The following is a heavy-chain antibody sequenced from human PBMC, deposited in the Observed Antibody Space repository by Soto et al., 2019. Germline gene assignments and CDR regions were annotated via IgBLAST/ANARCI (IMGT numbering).Heavy chain of an antibody. D-gene: IGHD4-17*01. CDR2: IKQDESEK. Sequence: AGGSLRLSCAASGFTFINYWMTWVRQAPGKGLEWVANIKQDESEKYYVDSVKGRFTISRDNAKNTLYLQMNSLRAEDTAVYYCARVNYGDYGGVYDYWGQGTLVTVSS. V-gene: IGHV3-7*01. CDR1: GFTFINYW. CDR3: ARVNYGDYGGVYDY. J-gene: IGHJ4*02.